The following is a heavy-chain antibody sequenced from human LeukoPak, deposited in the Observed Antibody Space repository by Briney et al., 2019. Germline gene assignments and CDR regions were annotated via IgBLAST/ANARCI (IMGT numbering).Heavy chain of an antibody. CDR2: INSDGSST. Sequence: PGGSLRLSCAASGFTFSSYWMHWVRQPPGKGLVWVSRINSDGSSTSYADSVKGRFTISRDNAKNTLYLQMNSLRAEDTAVYYCAGVYGSGSYYFNWGQGTLVTVSS. D-gene: IGHD3-10*01. J-gene: IGHJ4*02. V-gene: IGHV3-74*01. CDR1: GFTFSSYW. CDR3: AGVYGSGSYYFN.